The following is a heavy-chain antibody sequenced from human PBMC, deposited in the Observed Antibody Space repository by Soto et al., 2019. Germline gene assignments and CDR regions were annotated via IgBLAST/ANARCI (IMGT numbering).Heavy chain of an antibody. J-gene: IGHJ4*02. CDR2: INPSGGST. CDR3: ARDAPDSFRFWSGYPDY. V-gene: IGHV1-46*01. CDR1: GYTFTSYY. D-gene: IGHD3-3*01. Sequence: ASVKVSCKASGYTFTSYYIHWVRQAPGQGLEWMGIINPSGGSTSYAQKFQGRVTMTRDTSTSTVYMELSSLRSEDTAVYYCARDAPDSFRFWSGYPDYWGQGTLVTVSS.